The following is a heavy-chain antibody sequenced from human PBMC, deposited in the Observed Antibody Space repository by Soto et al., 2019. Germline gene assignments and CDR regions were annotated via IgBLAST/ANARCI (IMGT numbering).Heavy chain of an antibody. D-gene: IGHD6-6*01. CDR1: GFTFSIYS. J-gene: IGHJ4*02. CDR2: ISSSSSYI. CDR3: ARDWAALPSSSSPLDY. Sequence: GXLRLSCAASGFTFSIYSMNLVRQGPGKGLEWVSSISSSSSYIYYADSVKGRFTISRDNAKNSLYLQMNSLRAEDTAVYYCARDWAALPSSSSPLDYWGQGTLVTVSS. V-gene: IGHV3-21*01.